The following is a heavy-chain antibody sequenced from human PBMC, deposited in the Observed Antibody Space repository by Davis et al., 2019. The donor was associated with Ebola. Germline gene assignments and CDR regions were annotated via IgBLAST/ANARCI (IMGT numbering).Heavy chain of an antibody. J-gene: IGHJ3*02. D-gene: IGHD2-2*01. Sequence: MPSETLSLTCTVSGGSISSSSYYWGWIRQPPGKGLEWIGSIYYSGSTYYNPSLKSRVTISVDTSKNQFSLKLSSVTAADTAVYYCARDGYCSSTSCPKLGVLGAFDIWGQGTMVTVSS. V-gene: IGHV4-39*07. CDR3: ARDGYCSSTSCPKLGVLGAFDI. CDR1: GGSISSSSYY. CDR2: IYYSGST.